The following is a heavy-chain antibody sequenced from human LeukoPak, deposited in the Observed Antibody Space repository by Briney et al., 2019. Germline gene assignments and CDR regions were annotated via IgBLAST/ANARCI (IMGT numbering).Heavy chain of an antibody. CDR1: GVSFSGYY. J-gene: IGHJ4*02. CDR2: INHSGST. Sequence: PSETLSLTCAVYGVSFSGYYWSWLRQPPGKGLEWIGEINHSGSTNYNPSLKSRVPISVDTSKNQFSLKLSSVTAADTAVYYCARGRYYFDYWGQGTLVTVSS. CDR3: ARGRYYFDY. V-gene: IGHV4-34*01.